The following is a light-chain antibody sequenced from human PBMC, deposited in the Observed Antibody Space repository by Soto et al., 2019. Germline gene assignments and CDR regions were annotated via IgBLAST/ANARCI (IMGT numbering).Light chain of an antibody. V-gene: IGKV1-39*01. Sequence: EIVMTQSPSSLSASVGDRVTITCRASQSISSYLNWYQQKPGKAPKLLIYAASSLQSGVPSRFSGSGSGTDFTLTISSLQPEDFATYYCQQSYSTPWTFGQGTKVEIK. J-gene: IGKJ1*01. CDR2: AAS. CDR1: QSISSY. CDR3: QQSYSTPWT.